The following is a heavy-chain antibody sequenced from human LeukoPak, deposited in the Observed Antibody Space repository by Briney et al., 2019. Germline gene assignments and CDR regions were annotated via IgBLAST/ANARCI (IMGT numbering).Heavy chain of an antibody. CDR3: AKDISTIFGPSDY. CDR1: GLSLSNYP. D-gene: IGHD3-3*01. V-gene: IGHV3-23*01. CDR2: ISGSGGST. J-gene: IGHJ4*02. Sequence: GGSLRLSCEASGLSLSNYPMHWVRQAPGKGLEWVSAISGSGGSTYYADSVKGRFTISRDNSKNTLYLQMNSLRAEDTAVYYCAKDISTIFGPSDYWGQGTLVTVSS.